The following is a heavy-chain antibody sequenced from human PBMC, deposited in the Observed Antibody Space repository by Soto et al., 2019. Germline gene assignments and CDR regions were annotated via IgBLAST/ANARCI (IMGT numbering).Heavy chain of an antibody. Sequence: SVKVYCKAYGYTFSSYAISWVRQAPGQGLEWMGGIIPIFGTANYAQKFQGRVTITADESTSTAYMELSSLRSEDTAVYYCARGNHCSGGSCYLGRYYGMDVWGQGTTVTVSS. D-gene: IGHD2-15*01. J-gene: IGHJ6*02. CDR3: ARGNHCSGGSCYLGRYYGMDV. V-gene: IGHV1-69*13. CDR2: IIPIFGTA. CDR1: GYTFSSYA.